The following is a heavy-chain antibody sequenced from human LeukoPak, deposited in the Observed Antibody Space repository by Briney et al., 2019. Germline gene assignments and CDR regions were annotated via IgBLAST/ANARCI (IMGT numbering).Heavy chain of an antibody. V-gene: IGHV4-59*08. CDR2: IYYSGST. CDR3: ARHLGSTMITFGGVIGTPWFDP. Sequence: SETLSLTCTVSGGSISSYYWSWIRQPPGKGLEWIGYIYYSGSTNYNPSLKSRVTISVDTSKNQFSLKLSSATAADTAVYYCARHLGSTMITFGGVIGTPWFDPWGQGTLVTVSS. J-gene: IGHJ5*02. D-gene: IGHD3-16*02. CDR1: GGSISSYY.